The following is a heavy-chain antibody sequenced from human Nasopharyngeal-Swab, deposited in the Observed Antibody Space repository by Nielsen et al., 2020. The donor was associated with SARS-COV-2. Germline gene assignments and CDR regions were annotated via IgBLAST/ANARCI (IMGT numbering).Heavy chain of an antibody. Sequence: GGSLRLSCAASGFTFSSYSMNWVRQAPGKGLEWVSSISSSSSYIYYADSVKGRFTISRDNAKNSLYLQMNSLSAEDTAVYYCARDRPYYDFWSGSAFDIWGQGTMVTVSS. CDR3: ARDRPYYDFWSGSAFDI. J-gene: IGHJ3*02. D-gene: IGHD3-3*01. CDR1: GFTFSSYS. V-gene: IGHV3-21*01. CDR2: ISSSSSYI.